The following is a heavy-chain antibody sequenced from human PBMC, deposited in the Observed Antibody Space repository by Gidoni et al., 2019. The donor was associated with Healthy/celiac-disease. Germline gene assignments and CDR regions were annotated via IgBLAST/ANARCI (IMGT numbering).Heavy chain of an antibody. V-gene: IGHV4-34*01. J-gene: IGHJ4*02. CDR3: ARAYHNSRYFDY. CDR1: GGSFSVYY. D-gene: IGHD3-10*01. Sequence: QVQLQQWSAGLLKPSETLSLTCSVYGGSFSVYYWSWIRQPPGKGLEWIGEINHSGSTNYNPSLKSRVTISVDTSKNQFALKLSSVTAADTAVYYCARAYHNSRYFDYWGQGTLVTVSS. CDR2: INHSGST.